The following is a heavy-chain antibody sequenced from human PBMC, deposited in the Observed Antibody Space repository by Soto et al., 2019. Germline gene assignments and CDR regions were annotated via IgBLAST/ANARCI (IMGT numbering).Heavy chain of an antibody. CDR2: IRSQPYGGTT. J-gene: IGHJ1*01. V-gene: IGHV3-49*03. Sequence: EVYLVESGGGLVEPGRSLRLSCTGSGFPFANFIMSWFRQAPGKGLEWVGFIRSQPYGGTTQYAASVRGRFTISRDDSKGIAYLQMNSLKSEDSGVYYCIGSFPFWGQGTLVTVSS. CDR1: GFPFANFI. D-gene: IGHD3-10*01. CDR3: IGSFPF.